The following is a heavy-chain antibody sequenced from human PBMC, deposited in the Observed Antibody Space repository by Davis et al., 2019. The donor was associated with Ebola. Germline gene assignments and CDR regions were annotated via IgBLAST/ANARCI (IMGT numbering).Heavy chain of an antibody. CDR1: GFIFSTYA. CDR2: IKKDGIQK. Sequence: GESLKISCTASGFIFSTYAMSWVRQAPGKGLEWVATIKKDGIQKYYVDSVKGRFIISRDNAKNSLYLQMNSLRDEDTAVYYCARVVSGYWGQGLLVTVSS. D-gene: IGHD6-19*01. J-gene: IGHJ4*02. V-gene: IGHV3-7*03. CDR3: ARVVSGY.